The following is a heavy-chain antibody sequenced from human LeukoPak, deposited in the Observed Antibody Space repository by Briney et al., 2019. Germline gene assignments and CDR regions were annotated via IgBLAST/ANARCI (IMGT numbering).Heavy chain of an antibody. CDR2: MNTDGSST. CDR3: ARGKWELRG. CDR1: GFTFSSYW. V-gene: IGHV3-74*01. D-gene: IGHD1-26*01. Sequence: GGSLRLSCAASGFTFSSYWMHWVRQAPGKGVGWVSCMNTDGSSTSYADSVKGRFTIIRENARNTLYLQMTSLRAEDTAVYYCARGKWELRGWGQGTPVTVS. J-gene: IGHJ4*02.